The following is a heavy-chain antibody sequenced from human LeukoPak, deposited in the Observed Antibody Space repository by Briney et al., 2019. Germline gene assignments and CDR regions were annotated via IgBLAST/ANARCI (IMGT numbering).Heavy chain of an antibody. V-gene: IGHV3-23*01. Sequence: PGGSLRLSCAASGFTFSSYEMNWVRQAPGKGLEWISSISGSGDNTYYADSVKGRFTISRDNSKNTLYLQMNSLRAEDTAVYYCAKQYNYYDSSGYLFDYWGQGTLVTVSS. J-gene: IGHJ4*02. CDR1: GFTFSSYE. CDR2: ISGSGDNT. D-gene: IGHD3-22*01. CDR3: AKQYNYYDSSGYLFDY.